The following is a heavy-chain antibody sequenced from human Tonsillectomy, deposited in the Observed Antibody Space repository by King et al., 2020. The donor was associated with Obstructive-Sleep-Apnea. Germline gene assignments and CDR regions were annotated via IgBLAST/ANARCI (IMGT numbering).Heavy chain of an antibody. V-gene: IGHV4-31*03. CDR3: ARGDRSGYYAEYFHY. J-gene: IGHJ1*01. Sequence: VQLQESGPGVVKPSQTLSLTCTVSGGSITSGDYNWTWIRQHPGQGLEWIGYISYNGSPYYSPSLKSRVTISLDTSKTQFSLKLTSVTPADTTVYYCARGDRSGYYAEYFHYWGQGTLVTVSS. CDR2: ISYNGSP. D-gene: IGHD3-22*01. CDR1: GGSITSGDYN.